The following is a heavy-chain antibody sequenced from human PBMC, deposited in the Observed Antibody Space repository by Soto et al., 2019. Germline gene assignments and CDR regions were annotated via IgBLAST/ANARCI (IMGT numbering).Heavy chain of an antibody. CDR3: ASSSQSWYLDL. CDR1: GGSISSGSNY. Sequence: QVQLQESGPGLVRPSQTLSLTCTVSGGSISSGSNYWSWIRQYPGKGLEWVGYISYSGGTYYNPSLKNRLTMSVDPSKYQFSLSLSSVTAADTALYYCASSSQSWYLDLWGRGTLVTVSS. CDR2: ISYSGGT. V-gene: IGHV4-31*03. D-gene: IGHD4-4*01. J-gene: IGHJ2*01.